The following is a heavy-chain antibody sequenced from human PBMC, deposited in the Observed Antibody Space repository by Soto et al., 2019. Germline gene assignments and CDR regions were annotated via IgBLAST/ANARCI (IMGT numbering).Heavy chain of an antibody. Sequence: GGSLRLSCAASGFTFSSYGMHWVRQAPGKGLEWVAVISYDGSNKYYADSVKGRFTISRDNSKNTLYLQMNSLRAEDTAVYYCAKSGQYYYDSSGYYYGPPDYWGQGTLVTVSS. J-gene: IGHJ4*02. CDR1: GFTFSSYG. V-gene: IGHV3-30*18. D-gene: IGHD3-22*01. CDR3: AKSGQYYYDSSGYYYGPPDY. CDR2: ISYDGSNK.